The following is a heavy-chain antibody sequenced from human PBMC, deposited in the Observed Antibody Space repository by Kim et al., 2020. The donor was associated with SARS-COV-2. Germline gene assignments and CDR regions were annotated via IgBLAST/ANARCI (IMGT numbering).Heavy chain of an antibody. V-gene: IGHV3-30*02. J-gene: IGHJ6*02. D-gene: IGHD6-13*01. CDR3: AKVIAAAGIYYGMDV. Sequence: SVKGRFTISRDNSKNTLYLQMNSLRAEDTAVYYCAKVIAAAGIYYGMDVWGQGTTVTVSS.